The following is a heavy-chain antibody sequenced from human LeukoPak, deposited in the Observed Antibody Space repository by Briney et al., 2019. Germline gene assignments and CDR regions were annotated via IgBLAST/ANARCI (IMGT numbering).Heavy chain of an antibody. Sequence: SETLSLTCTDSGVSISNYYWSWIRQPAGKGLEWIGRITIGGNNDYNPSLKSRVTMSADTSKNQFSLRLSSVTAADTAFYYCARGWYCSGGICQSSMDVWGKGTTVTVSS. J-gene: IGHJ6*03. D-gene: IGHD2-15*01. CDR2: ITIGGNN. CDR3: ARGWYCSGGICQSSMDV. CDR1: GVSISNYY. V-gene: IGHV4-4*07.